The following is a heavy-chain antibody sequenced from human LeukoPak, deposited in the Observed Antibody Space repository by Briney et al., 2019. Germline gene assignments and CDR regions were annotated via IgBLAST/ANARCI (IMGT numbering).Heavy chain of an antibody. Sequence: PSETLSLTCTVSGGSISSYYWSWIRQSPGMGLEWIGYIYYSGSTNYNPTLKSRVTISVDTSKNQFSLNLSSVTAADTAVYYCAGRASFNSATEYFDYWGQGTLVTVSS. D-gene: IGHD2/OR15-2a*01. CDR2: IYYSGST. J-gene: IGHJ4*02. CDR1: GGSISSYY. V-gene: IGHV4-59*01. CDR3: AGRASFNSATEYFDY.